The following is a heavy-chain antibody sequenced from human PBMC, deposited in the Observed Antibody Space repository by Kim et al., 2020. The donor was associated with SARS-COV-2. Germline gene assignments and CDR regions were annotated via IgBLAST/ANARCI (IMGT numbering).Heavy chain of an antibody. CDR1: GGSIGSINYY. CDR2: VHDSGVT. CDR3: VRPVRGARHDAFDI. Sequence: SETLSLTCTVSGGSIGSINYYWGWIRQPPGKTLEWIGSVHDSGVTDYSPSLKSRVIISLDTPNNHFSLKLTLVTAADTAVYYCVRPVRGARHDAFDIWG. J-gene: IGHJ3*02. D-gene: IGHD3-10*02. V-gene: IGHV4-39*02.